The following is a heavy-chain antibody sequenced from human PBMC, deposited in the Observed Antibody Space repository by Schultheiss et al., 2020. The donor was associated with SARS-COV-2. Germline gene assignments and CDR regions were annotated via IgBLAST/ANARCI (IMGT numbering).Heavy chain of an antibody. CDR3: ARGLELGFGY. Sequence: GGSLRLSCSASGFTFSSYEMNWVRQAPGKGLEWVSYISSSGSTIYYADSVKGRFTISRDNAKNSLYLQMNSLRDEDTAVYYCARGLELGFGYWGQGTLVTVSS. V-gene: IGHV3-48*03. CDR1: GFTFSSYE. CDR2: ISSSGSTI. J-gene: IGHJ4*02. D-gene: IGHD1-7*01.